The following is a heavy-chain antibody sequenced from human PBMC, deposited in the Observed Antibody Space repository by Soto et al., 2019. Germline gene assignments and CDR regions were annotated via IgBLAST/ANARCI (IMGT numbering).Heavy chain of an antibody. CDR1: GFTFSNAW. CDR2: IKSKTDGGTT. D-gene: IGHD3-3*01. Sequence: EVQLVESGGGLVKPGGSLRLSCAASGFTFSNAWMNWVRQAPGKGLEWVGRIKSKTDGGTTDYAAPVKGRFTISRDDSKNTLYLQMNSLKTEDTAVYYCTTGFWCGYPPRDYWGQGTLVTVSS. CDR3: TTGFWCGYPPRDY. V-gene: IGHV3-15*07. J-gene: IGHJ4*02.